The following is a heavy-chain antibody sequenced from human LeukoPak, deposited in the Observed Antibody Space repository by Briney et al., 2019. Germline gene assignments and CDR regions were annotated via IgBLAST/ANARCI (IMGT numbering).Heavy chain of an antibody. Sequence: PSETLSLTCTVSSGSFRTYYWSWIRQPPGKGLEWIGYIYYSGSTNYNPSLKSRVTISVDTSKNQLSLKLSSVTAADTAVYYCARTKEAVPAASYYMDVWGKGTTVTISS. D-gene: IGHD2-2*01. J-gene: IGHJ6*03. CDR1: SGSFRTYY. CDR3: ARTKEAVPAASYYMDV. V-gene: IGHV4-59*01. CDR2: IYYSGST.